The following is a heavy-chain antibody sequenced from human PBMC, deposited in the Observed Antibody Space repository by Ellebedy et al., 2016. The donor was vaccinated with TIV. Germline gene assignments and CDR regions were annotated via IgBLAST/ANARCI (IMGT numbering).Heavy chain of an antibody. J-gene: IGHJ5*02. CDR3: ARDRDTRPPSGFWFDP. CDR1: GASISSYY. Sequence: SESLSLTXTASGASISSYYWSWVRQPAGKGLEWLGRMSSSGRTSYNPSLESRVTMSIDTSKNQVSLKLNSVTAADTAVYYCARDRDTRPPSGFWFDPWGQGTLVTVSS. CDR2: MSSSGRT. D-gene: IGHD2-2*01. V-gene: IGHV4-4*07.